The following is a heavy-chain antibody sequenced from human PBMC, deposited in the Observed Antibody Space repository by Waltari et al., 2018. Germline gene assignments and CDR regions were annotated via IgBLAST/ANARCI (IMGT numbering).Heavy chain of an antibody. CDR1: GFTFSSYG. Sequence: QVQLVESGGGVVQPGRSLRLSCAASGFTFSSYGMHWVRQAPGKGLEWVAVIWYDGSNKYYADSVKGRFTISRDNSKNSLYLQMNSLTAEDTAVYYCARNRGWVSFDYWGQGALVTISS. D-gene: IGHD6-19*01. V-gene: IGHV3-33*01. J-gene: IGHJ4*02. CDR2: IWYDGSNK. CDR3: ARNRGWVSFDY.